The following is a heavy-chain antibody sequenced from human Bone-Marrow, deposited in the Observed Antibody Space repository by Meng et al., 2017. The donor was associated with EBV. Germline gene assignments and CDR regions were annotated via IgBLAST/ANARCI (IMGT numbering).Heavy chain of an antibody. V-gene: IGHV3-23*01. J-gene: IGHJ4*02. CDR3: AKVRSGFIDYYFDY. D-gene: IGHD3-10*01. CDR1: GFTFSSYA. CDR2: ISGSGGST. Sequence: EVHLLESGGVLVQPGGSLRLFCAAAGFTFSSYAMSWVRQAPGKGLEWVSAISGSGGSTYYADSVKGRFTISRDNSKNTLYLQMNSLRAEDTAVYYCAKVRSGFIDYYFDYGGQGTLVTVAS.